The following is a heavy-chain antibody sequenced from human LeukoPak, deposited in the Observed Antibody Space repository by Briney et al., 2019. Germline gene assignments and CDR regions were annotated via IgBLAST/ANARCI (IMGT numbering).Heavy chain of an antibody. CDR1: GFSFTGYG. J-gene: IGHJ6*03. CDR2: IGSSGSAGNNI. Sequence: GGSLRLSWAASGFSFTGYGMNWVRQAPGKGLEWISYIGSSGSAGNNIYYAVSVKGRFTISRDNAKDSLFLQMNSLRDADTAVYYCARAPTPYFTYYMDVWGKGTTVTVSS. V-gene: IGHV3-48*02. CDR3: ARAPTPYFTYYMDV. D-gene: IGHD2-21*01.